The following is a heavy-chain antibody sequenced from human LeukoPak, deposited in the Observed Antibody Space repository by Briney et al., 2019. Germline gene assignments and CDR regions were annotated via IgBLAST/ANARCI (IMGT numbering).Heavy chain of an antibody. CDR3: AREGPGYSSGWCLRGPPYDAFDI. V-gene: IGHV3-21*01. J-gene: IGHJ3*02. CDR1: GFTFSSYS. D-gene: IGHD6-19*01. CDR2: ISSSSSYI. Sequence: GGSLRLSCAASGFTFSSYSMNWVRQAPGKGLEWVSSISSSSSYIYYADSVKGRFTISRDNAKNSLYLQMNSLRAEDTAVYYCAREGPGYSSGWCLRGPPYDAFDIWGQGTMVTVSS.